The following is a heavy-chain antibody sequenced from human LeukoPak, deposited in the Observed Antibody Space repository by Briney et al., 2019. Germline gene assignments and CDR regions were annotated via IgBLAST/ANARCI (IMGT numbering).Heavy chain of an antibody. V-gene: IGHV3-11*01. CDR3: ARVGQTLLSSVYFDY. J-gene: IGHJ4*02. Sequence: PGGSLRLSCAASGFTFSDYYMSWIRQAPGKGLEWVSYISSSGSTIYYADSVKGRFTISRDNAKNSLYLQMNSLRAEDTAVYYCARVGQTLLSSVYFDYWGQGTLVTVSS. D-gene: IGHD2/OR15-2a*01. CDR1: GFTFSDYY. CDR2: ISSSGSTI.